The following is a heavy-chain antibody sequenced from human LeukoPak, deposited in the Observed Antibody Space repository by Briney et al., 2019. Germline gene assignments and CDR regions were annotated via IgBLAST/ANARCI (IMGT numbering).Heavy chain of an antibody. Sequence: SETLSLTCTVSGGSIRNYYWSWIRQPPGKGLEWIGYIYYSGSTNYNPSLKSRVTISVDTSKNQFSLKLSSVTAADTAVYYCARGIVVVAQLGFYFYYMDVWGKGTTVTISS. CDR1: GGSIRNYY. V-gene: IGHV4-59*08. CDR2: IYYSGST. D-gene: IGHD2-15*01. J-gene: IGHJ6*03. CDR3: ARGIVVVAQLGFYFYYMDV.